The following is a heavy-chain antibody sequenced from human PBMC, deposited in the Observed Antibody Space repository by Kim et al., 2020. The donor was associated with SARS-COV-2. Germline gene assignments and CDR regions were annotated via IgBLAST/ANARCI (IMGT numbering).Heavy chain of an antibody. Sequence: GGSLRLSCAASGFTFSSYSMNWVRQAPGKGLEWVSSISSSSSYIYYADSVKGRFTITRDNAKNSLYLKMNSLRAEDTAVYYCATEYYDSSGYWYYFDYWGRATLITVSS. J-gene: IGHJ4*02. CDR1: GFTFSSYS. V-gene: IGHV3-21*01. CDR2: ISSSSSYI. D-gene: IGHD3-22*01. CDR3: ATEYYDSSGYWYYFDY.